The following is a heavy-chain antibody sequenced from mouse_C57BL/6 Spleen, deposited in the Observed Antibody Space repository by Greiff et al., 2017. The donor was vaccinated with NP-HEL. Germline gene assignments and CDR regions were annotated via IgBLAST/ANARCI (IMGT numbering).Heavy chain of an antibody. D-gene: IGHD1-1*01. Sequence: EVKLMESGPELVKPGDSVKISCKASGYSFTGYFMNWVMQSHGKSLEWIGRINPYNGDTFYNQKFKGKATLTVDKSSSTAHMELRSLTSEDSAVYYCARRHGSSPYYFDYWGQGTTLTVSS. V-gene: IGHV1-20*01. CDR2: INPYNGDT. CDR3: ARRHGSSPYYFDY. J-gene: IGHJ2*01. CDR1: GYSFTGYF.